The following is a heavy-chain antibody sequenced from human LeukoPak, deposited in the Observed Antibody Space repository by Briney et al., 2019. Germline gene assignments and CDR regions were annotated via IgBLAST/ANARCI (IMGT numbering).Heavy chain of an antibody. D-gene: IGHD3-22*01. CDR2: ISGSGGST. CDR1: GFTFSSYG. J-gene: IGHJ4*02. Sequence: GGSLRLSCAASGFTFSSYGMSWVRQAPGKGLEWVSAISGSGGSTYYADSVKGRFTISRDNSKNTLYLQMNSLRAEDTAVYYCAKDSSGGYYDSSGYFDYWGQGTLVTVSS. V-gene: IGHV3-23*01. CDR3: AKDSSGGYYDSSGYFDY.